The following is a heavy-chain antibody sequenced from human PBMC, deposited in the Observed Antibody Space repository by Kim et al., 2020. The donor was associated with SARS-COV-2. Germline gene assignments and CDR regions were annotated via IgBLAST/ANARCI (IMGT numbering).Heavy chain of an antibody. V-gene: IGHV4-4*02. CDR2: IYHGGTT. D-gene: IGHD3-10*01. Sequence: SETLSLTCAVSGDSISNNNWWSWVRQSPEMGLEWIGEIYHGGTTNSNPSLKSRLTISVDKSKNQFSLKLSSLTAADTAVYYCARGVRYSGSGGYWLFDYWGQGTLVTVSS. J-gene: IGHJ4*02. CDR1: GDSISNNNW. CDR3: ARGVRYSGSGGYWLFDY.